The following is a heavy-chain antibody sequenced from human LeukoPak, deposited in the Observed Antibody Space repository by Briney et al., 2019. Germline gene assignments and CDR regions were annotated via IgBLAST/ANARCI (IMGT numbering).Heavy chain of an antibody. CDR2: IDYSGST. V-gene: IGHV4-31*03. CDR3: AADTSGYRIFNY. Sequence: PSQTLSLTCTVSGGSISRGGYCWSWIRKHPGKGLEWIGYIDYSGSTFYNPSLKSRLTMSIDTSKNQFSLKLSSVTAADTAVYYCAADTSGYRIFNYWGQGTLVTVSS. J-gene: IGHJ4*02. CDR1: GGSISRGGYC. D-gene: IGHD3-22*01.